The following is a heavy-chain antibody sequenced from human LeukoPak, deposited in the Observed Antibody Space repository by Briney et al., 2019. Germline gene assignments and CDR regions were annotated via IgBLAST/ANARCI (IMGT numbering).Heavy chain of an antibody. CDR2: ISYDGNNK. V-gene: IGHV3-30-3*01. CDR3: ARGASGSYSWFDP. D-gene: IGHD1-26*01. CDR1: GFTLSSYA. Sequence: GGSLRLSCAASGFTLSSYAMNWVRQAPGKGLEWVAVISYDGNNKFYADSVEGRLTISRDISKNTVYLQMNSLTPEDTAVYYCARGASGSYSWFDPWGQGTLVTVSS. J-gene: IGHJ5*02.